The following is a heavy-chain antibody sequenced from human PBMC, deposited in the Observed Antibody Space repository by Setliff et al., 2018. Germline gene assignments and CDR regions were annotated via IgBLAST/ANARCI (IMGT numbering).Heavy chain of an antibody. J-gene: IGHJ4*02. CDR3: AKDGDNYHDSGDYYHEFDY. CDR1: GFGFSSYA. D-gene: IGHD3-22*01. Sequence: PGGSLRLSCAASGFGFSSYAMNWVRQAPGKGLQWVSNINAGGYNTYYADSVKGRFTISRDNSKNTVYLQMNSLRAEDTAVYYCAKDGDNYHDSGDYYHEFDYWGQGAQVTVSS. CDR2: INAGGYNT. V-gene: IGHV3-23*01.